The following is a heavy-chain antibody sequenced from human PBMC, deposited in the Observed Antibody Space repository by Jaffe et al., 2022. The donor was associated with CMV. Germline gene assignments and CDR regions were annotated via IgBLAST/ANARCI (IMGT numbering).Heavy chain of an antibody. V-gene: IGHV1-69*01. D-gene: IGHD1-1*01. CDR1: GGTFSSYA. Sequence: QVQLVQSGAEVKKPGSSVKVSCKASGGTFSSYAISWVRQAPGQGLEWMGGIIPIFGTANYAQKFQGRVTITADESTSTAYMELSSLRSEDTAVYYCARPLGGTTDYYYYYGMDVWGQGTTVTVSS. CDR2: IIPIFGTA. CDR3: ARPLGGTTDYYYYYGMDV. J-gene: IGHJ6*02.